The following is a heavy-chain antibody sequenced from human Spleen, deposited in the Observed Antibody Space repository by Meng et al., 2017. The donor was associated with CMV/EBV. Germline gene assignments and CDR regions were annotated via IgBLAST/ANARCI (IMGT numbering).Heavy chain of an antibody. V-gene: IGHV3-30*04. CDR3: ARALRDRAYYGSGSYYSGGGMDV. D-gene: IGHD3-10*01. Sequence: MHWVRQAPGKGMEWVAVISYDGSNKYYADSVKGRFTISRDNSKNTLYLQMNSLRAEDTAVYYCARALRDRAYYGSGSYYSGGGMDVWGQGTTVTVSS. CDR2: ISYDGSNK. J-gene: IGHJ6*02.